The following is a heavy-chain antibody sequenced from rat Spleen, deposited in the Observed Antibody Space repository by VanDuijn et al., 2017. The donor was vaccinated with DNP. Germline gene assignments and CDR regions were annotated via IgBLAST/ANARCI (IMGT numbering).Heavy chain of an antibody. CDR3: IRRAVVTGAMDA. Sequence: EVQLVESGGGLVQPGNSLKLSCAASGFTFNNYLMTWIRQVPGKGLEWVASITNTDRTEYVDSVKGRFAISRENAKDTLYLRMNSLRSEDTATYYGIRRAVVTGAMDAWGQGTAVAVSS. D-gene: IGHD1-1*01. CDR1: GFTFNNYL. CDR2: ITNTDRT. J-gene: IGHJ4*01. V-gene: IGHV5-31*01.